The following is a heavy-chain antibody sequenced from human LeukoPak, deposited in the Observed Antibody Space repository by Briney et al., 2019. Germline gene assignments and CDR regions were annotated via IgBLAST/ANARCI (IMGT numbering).Heavy chain of an antibody. D-gene: IGHD3-22*01. CDR2: IYTSGST. CDR3: ARDYYDSSGLRIDAFDI. V-gene: IGHV4-4*07. Sequence: ETLSLTCTVSGGSISSYYWSWIRQPAGKGLEWIGRIYTSGSTNYNPSLKGRVTMSVDTSKNQLSLKLSSVTAADTAVYYCARDYYDSSGLRIDAFDIWGQGTMVTVSS. CDR1: GGSISSYY. J-gene: IGHJ3*02.